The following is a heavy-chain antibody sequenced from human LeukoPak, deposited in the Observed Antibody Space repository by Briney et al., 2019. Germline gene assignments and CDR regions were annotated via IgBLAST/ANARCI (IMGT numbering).Heavy chain of an antibody. Sequence: PSETLSLTCTVSGGSISSFYWSWIRQSAGKGLEWIGRIYSTGSTNYNPSLKSRVTISVDTSKNQFSLKLSSVTAADTAVYYCARNADDSSSYPYFDYWGQGTVVTVSS. CDR1: GGSISSFY. D-gene: IGHD3-22*01. CDR3: ARNADDSSSYPYFDY. V-gene: IGHV4-4*07. CDR2: IYSTGST. J-gene: IGHJ4*02.